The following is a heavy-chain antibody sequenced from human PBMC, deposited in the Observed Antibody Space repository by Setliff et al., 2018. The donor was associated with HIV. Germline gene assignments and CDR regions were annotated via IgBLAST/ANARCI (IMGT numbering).Heavy chain of an antibody. D-gene: IGHD3-10*01. Sequence: SETLSLTCTVSGGSISSGSYYWSWIRQPAGKGLEWIGRIYTSGSTNYNPSLKSRVTISVDTSKNQSSLKLSSVTAADTAVYYCARFPTYYYGSGTDYWGQGTLVTVSS. CDR2: IYTSGST. V-gene: IGHV4-61*02. CDR3: ARFPTYYYGSGTDY. CDR1: GGSISSGSYY. J-gene: IGHJ4*02.